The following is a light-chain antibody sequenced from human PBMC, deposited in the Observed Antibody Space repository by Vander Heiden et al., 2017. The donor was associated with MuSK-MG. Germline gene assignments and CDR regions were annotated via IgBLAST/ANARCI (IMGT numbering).Light chain of an antibody. CDR1: QSISSY. J-gene: IGKJ5*01. V-gene: IGKV1-39*01. CDR2: AAS. Sequence: DIQMTQSPSSLSASVGDRVTITCRASQSISSYLNWYQQKPGKAPKLLIYAASSWQSGVPSRFSGSGSGTDFTLTISSLQPEDFATYYCQQCYSTPSITFGQGTRLEIK. CDR3: QQCYSTPSIT.